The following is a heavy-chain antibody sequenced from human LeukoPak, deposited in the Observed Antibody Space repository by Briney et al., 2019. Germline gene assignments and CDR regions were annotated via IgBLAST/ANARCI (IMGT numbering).Heavy chain of an antibody. CDR3: ARESPGIAAAGGFDI. V-gene: IGHV3-33*01. D-gene: IGHD6-13*01. CDR2: IWYDGSNK. J-gene: IGHJ3*02. Sequence: QPGRSLRLSCAASGFTFSSYGMHWVRQAPGKGLEWVAVIWYDGSNKYYADSVKGRFTISRDNSKNTLYLQMNSLRAEDTAVYYCARESPGIAAAGGFDIWGQGTMVTVSS. CDR1: GFTFSSYG.